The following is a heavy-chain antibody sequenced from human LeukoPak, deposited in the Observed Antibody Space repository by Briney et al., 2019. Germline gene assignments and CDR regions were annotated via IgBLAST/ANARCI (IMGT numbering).Heavy chain of an antibody. CDR1: GGSISSGGYS. CDR2: IYHSGST. D-gene: IGHD1-1*01. CDR3: ARLGHGTGSLGKENWFDP. Sequence: PSQTLSLTCAVSGGSISSGGYSWSWIRQPPGKGLEWIGYIYHSGSTYYNPSLKSRVTISVDRSKNQFSLKLSSVTAADTAVYYCARLGHGTGSLGKENWFDPWGQGTLVTVSS. V-gene: IGHV4-30-2*01. J-gene: IGHJ5*02.